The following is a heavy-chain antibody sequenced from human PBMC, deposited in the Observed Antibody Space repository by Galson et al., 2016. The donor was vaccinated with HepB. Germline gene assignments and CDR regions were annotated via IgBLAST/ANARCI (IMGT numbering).Heavy chain of an antibody. CDR2: INHSGTT. D-gene: IGHD1-7*01. Sequence: SETLSLTCAAYGGSFTGYYWSWIRQFPGKGLEWIAEINHSGTTNYYPSLKSRVTISVDVSNNQFSLNLTSVTAADTAIYYCARPKWNYVRRNTFDIWGQGTIVTVSP. CDR3: ARPKWNYVRRNTFDI. J-gene: IGHJ3*02. V-gene: IGHV4-34*01. CDR1: GGSFTGYY.